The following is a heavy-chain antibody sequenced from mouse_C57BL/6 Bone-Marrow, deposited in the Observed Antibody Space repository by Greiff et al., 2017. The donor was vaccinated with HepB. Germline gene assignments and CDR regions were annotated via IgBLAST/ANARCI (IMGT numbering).Heavy chain of an antibody. CDR1: GYTFTSYG. Sequence: VKLQQSGAELARPGASVKLSCKASGYTFTSYGISWVKQRTGQGLEWIGEIYPRSGNTYYNEKFKGKATLTADKSSSTAYMELRSLTSEDSAVYFCAREDYSKGVDYWGQGTTLTVSS. D-gene: IGHD2-5*01. J-gene: IGHJ2*01. CDR2: IYPRSGNT. V-gene: IGHV1-81*01. CDR3: AREDYSKGVDY.